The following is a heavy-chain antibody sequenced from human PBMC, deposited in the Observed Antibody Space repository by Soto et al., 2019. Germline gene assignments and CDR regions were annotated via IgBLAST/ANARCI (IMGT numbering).Heavy chain of an antibody. D-gene: IGHD3-22*01. CDR2: IIPIFGTA. V-gene: IGHV1-69*13. CDR1: GGTFSSYA. Sequence: SVKVSCKASGGTFSSYAISWVRQAPGQGLEWMGGIIPIFGTANYAQKFQGRVTITADESTSTAYMELSSLRSEDTAVYYCASPPKNEYYDSSGYIYYFDYWGQGTRVTVSS. J-gene: IGHJ4*02. CDR3: ASPPKNEYYDSSGYIYYFDY.